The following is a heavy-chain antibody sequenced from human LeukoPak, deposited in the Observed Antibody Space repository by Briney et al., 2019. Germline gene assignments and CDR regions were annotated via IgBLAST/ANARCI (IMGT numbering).Heavy chain of an antibody. CDR1: GFTFSNAW. D-gene: IGHD3-22*01. J-gene: IGHJ5*02. V-gene: IGHV3-15*07. CDR3: ATDFYDST. Sequence: PGGSLRLSCATSGFTFSNAWMNWVRQAPGKGLKWVGRIRSNSDGGTIDYAAPVKGRFTLSRDDSKTTLYLRMNSLQTEDTAVYYCATDFYDSTWGQGTLVTVSS. CDR2: IRSNSDGGTI.